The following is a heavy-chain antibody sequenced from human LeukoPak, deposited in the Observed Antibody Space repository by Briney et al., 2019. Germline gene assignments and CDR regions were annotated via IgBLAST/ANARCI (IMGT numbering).Heavy chain of an antibody. CDR2: ISGSGGST. D-gene: IGHD3-22*01. CDR3: ANFWVFVSGYQN. J-gene: IGHJ4*02. V-gene: IGHV3-23*01. CDR1: GFTFSSYA. Sequence: PGGSLRLSCAASGFTFSSYAMSWVRQAPGKGLEWVSAISGSGGSTYYADSVKGRFPISRDNSKNTLYLQMNSRRAEETAVYSWANFWVFVSGYQNWGQGTLVTVSS.